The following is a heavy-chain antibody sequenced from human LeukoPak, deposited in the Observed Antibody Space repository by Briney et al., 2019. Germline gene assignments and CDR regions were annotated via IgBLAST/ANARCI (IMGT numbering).Heavy chain of an antibody. Sequence: GGSLRLSRAASGFTFNNCDIHWVRQAPGKGLEWVAFIRYDGSNKYYADSVKGRFTISRDNAKKSLYLQMNSLRAEDTAVYYCARDPPTITLAGNGNDYWGQGTLVTVSS. CDR3: ARDPPTITLAGNGNDY. CDR2: IRYDGSNK. D-gene: IGHD6-19*01. J-gene: IGHJ4*02. V-gene: IGHV3-30*02. CDR1: GFTFNNCD.